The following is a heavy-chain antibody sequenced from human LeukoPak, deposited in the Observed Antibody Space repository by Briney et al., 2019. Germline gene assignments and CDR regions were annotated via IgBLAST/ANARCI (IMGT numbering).Heavy chain of an antibody. Sequence: SETLSLTCTVSGYSISSGYYWGWIRQPPGKGLEWIGSIYHSGSTYYNPSLKSRVTISVDTSKNQFSLKLSSVTAADTAVYYCASPRSGPWGQGTLVTVSS. CDR1: GYSISSGYY. J-gene: IGHJ5*02. CDR3: ASPRSGP. CDR2: IYHSGST. D-gene: IGHD3-10*01. V-gene: IGHV4-38-2*02.